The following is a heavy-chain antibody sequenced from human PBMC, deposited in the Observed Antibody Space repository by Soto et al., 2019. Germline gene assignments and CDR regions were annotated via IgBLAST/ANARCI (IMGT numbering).Heavy chain of an antibody. CDR1: GGSFSNFG. D-gene: IGHD5-12*01. CDR3: AREGSGYNF. Sequence: EEEKLLASVKVSCKASGGSFSNFGISWVRQAPGQGLEWMGGIVPVFGRPNYAQRFRGRLTITADESTSTGYMELISLRSDDTAVYYCAREGSGYNFWGQGTQVTVSS. CDR2: IVPVFGRP. J-gene: IGHJ4*02. V-gene: IGHV1-69*13.